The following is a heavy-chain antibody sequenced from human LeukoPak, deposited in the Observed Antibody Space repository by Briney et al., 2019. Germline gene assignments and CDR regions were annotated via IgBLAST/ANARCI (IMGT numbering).Heavy chain of an antibody. CDR2: INPNTGDS. V-gene: IGHV1-2*02. CDR1: GYTFTGFF. CDR3: ATCSFGGPIGFYYHMDV. J-gene: IGHJ6*03. Sequence: ASVKVSCKASGYTFTGFFMHWVRQAPGQGLEWMGWINPNTGDSNNAQKFRGRVTMTRDTSISTAYMEMSRLTSDDTAVYFCATCSFGGPIGFYYHMDVWGRGTTVTVSS. D-gene: IGHD3-16*01.